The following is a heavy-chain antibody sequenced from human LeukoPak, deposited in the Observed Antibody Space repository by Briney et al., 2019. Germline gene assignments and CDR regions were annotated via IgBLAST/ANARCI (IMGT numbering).Heavy chain of an antibody. CDR1: RGTFSSYA. J-gene: IGHJ6*03. D-gene: IGHD5-24*01. V-gene: IGHV1-69*06. CDR3: ARDKRDGYNYSDYYYYMDV. CDR2: IIPIFGTA. Sequence: GASVKVSCKASRGTFSSYAISWVRQAPGRGLEWMGGIIPIFGTANYAQKFQGRVTITADKSTSTAYMELSSLRSEDTAVYYCARDKRDGYNYSDYYYYMDVWGKGTTVTVSS.